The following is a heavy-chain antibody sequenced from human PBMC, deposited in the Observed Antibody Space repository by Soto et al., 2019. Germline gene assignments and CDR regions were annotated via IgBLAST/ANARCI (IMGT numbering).Heavy chain of an antibody. J-gene: IGHJ6*02. V-gene: IGHV3-33*08. CDR1: GFTFGNYA. CDR3: AREGTVGWYYYYGMDV. D-gene: IGHD4-17*01. Sequence: GGSLRLSCAASGFTFGNYAMNWVRQAPGKGLEWVAGICYDGSNKYYADSVKGRFTISRDNSKNTLYLQMNSLRAEDTAVYYCAREGTVGWYYYYGMDVWGQGTTVTVSS. CDR2: ICYDGSNK.